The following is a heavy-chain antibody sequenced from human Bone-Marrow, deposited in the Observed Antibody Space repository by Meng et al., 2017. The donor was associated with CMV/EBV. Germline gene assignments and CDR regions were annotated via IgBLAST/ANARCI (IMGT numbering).Heavy chain of an antibody. V-gene: IGHV3-7*01. D-gene: IGHD5-18*01. CDR2: IKQDGSEK. CDR1: GFTFSSYW. Sequence: GESLKISCAASGFTFSSYWMSWVRQAPGKGLEWVANIKQDGSEKYYVDSVKGRFTISRDNAKNSLYLQMNSLRAEDTAVYYCARNRGYSYGYSFDYWGQGTLVTVSS. CDR3: ARNRGYSYGYSFDY. J-gene: IGHJ4*02.